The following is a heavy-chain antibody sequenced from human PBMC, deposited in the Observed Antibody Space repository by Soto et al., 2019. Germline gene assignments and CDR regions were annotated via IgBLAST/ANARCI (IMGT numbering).Heavy chain of an antibody. CDR2: IIPFFGTE. Sequence: QVQLVQSGAEVKKPGSSVTVSCTASGGTFSRYAFSWVRQAPGQGLEWMGGIIPFFGTENYAQKFQGRVTITAVESTGTAYMELSSRRSEDTAVYYCACWDSGGSWKTNDAFDIWGQGTMVTVSS. CDR1: GGTFSRYA. D-gene: IGHD2-15*01. CDR3: ACWDSGGSWKTNDAFDI. J-gene: IGHJ3*02. V-gene: IGHV1-69*01.